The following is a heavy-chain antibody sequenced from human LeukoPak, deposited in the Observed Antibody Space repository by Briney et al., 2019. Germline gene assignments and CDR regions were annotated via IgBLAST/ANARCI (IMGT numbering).Heavy chain of an antibody. J-gene: IGHJ4*02. V-gene: IGHV4-39*01. D-gene: IGHD3-10*01. CDR2: IYYSGTT. CDR3: ASFKIGRFRLGELLSH. Sequence: SETLSLTCTVSGGSISSSSYYLVWIRQPPGKGLEWIGSIYYSGTTYYNPSPKSRVTISVDTSKNQFSLKLSSVTAADTAVYYCASFKIGRFRLGELLSHWGQGTLVTVSS. CDR1: GGSISSSSYY.